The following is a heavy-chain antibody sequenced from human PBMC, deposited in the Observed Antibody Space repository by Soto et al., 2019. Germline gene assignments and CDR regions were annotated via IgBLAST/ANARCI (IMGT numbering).Heavy chain of an antibody. CDR2: IYYSGST. Sequence: QLQLQESGPGLVKPSETLSLTCTVSGGSISSSSYYWGWIRQPPGKGLEWIGSIYYSGSTYYNPSLKSRVTISVDTSKNQFSLKLSSVTAADTAVYYCARQAVPPRGYDFWSGYYVMGWSGMDVWGQGTTVTVSS. CDR1: GGSISSSSYY. CDR3: ARQAVPPRGYDFWSGYYVMGWSGMDV. J-gene: IGHJ6*02. D-gene: IGHD3-3*01. V-gene: IGHV4-39*01.